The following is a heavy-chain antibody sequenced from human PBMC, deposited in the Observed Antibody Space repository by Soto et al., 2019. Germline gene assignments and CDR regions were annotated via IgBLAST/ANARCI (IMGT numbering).Heavy chain of an antibody. CDR2: IYYSGST. Sequence: SETLSLTCTVSGGSISSSSYYWGWIRQPPGKGLEWIGSIYYSGSTYYNPSLKSRVTISVGTSKNQFSLKLSSVTAADTAVYYCARHEDGSWYFDYWGQGTLVTVSS. CDR3: ARHEDGSWYFDY. V-gene: IGHV4-39*01. CDR1: GGSISSSSYY. D-gene: IGHD6-13*01. J-gene: IGHJ4*02.